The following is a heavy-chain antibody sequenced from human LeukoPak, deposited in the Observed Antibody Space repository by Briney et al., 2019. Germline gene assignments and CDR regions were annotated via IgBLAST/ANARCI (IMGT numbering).Heavy chain of an antibody. CDR2: IWYDGSNK. V-gene: IGHV3-33*01. D-gene: IGHD6-19*01. CDR3: ARSHPGTTVDGY. J-gene: IGHJ4*02. Sequence: PGRSLRLSCAAPGFNFRSYGMHWVRQAPGKGLEWVAIIWYDGSNKYHADSVKGRFTISRDNSKNTLFLQMDSLRAEDTAVYYCARSHPGTTVDGYWGQGTLVTVSS. CDR1: GFNFRSYG.